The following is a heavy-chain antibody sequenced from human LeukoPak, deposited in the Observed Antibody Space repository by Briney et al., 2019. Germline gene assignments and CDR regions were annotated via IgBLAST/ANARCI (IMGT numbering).Heavy chain of an antibody. D-gene: IGHD6-13*01. CDR1: GFTFSSSG. Sequence: GGSLRLSCAASGFTFSSSGMTWVRQAPGKGLECVSAIGTSPFITFYTDSVKGRFTISRDNSKNTVYLQMNSLRAEDTAVYYCAKGLPGIAAAALLHDAFDIWGQGTMVTVSS. V-gene: IGHV3-23*01. CDR3: AKGLPGIAAAALLHDAFDI. J-gene: IGHJ3*02. CDR2: IGTSPFIT.